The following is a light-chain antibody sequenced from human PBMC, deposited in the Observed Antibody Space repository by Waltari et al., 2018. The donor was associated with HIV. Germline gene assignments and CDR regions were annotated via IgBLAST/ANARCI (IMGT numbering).Light chain of an antibody. CDR1: SSNIGASND. CDR2: RNP. J-gene: IGLJ2*01. CDR3: QSFDNGLSGV. V-gene: IGLV1-40*01. Sequence: QSVLTQPPSVSGAPGQRVTISCTGSSSNIGASNDVHWYQQLPGTAPKLLISRNPNRPAGVPDRISGSKSGTSASLAITGLRAEDEADYFCQSFDNGLSGVFGGGTKLTVL.